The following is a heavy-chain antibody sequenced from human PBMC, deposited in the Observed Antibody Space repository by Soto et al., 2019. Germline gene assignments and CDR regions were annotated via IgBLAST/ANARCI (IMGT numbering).Heavy chain of an antibody. CDR1: GGTFSSYA. J-gene: IGHJ6*02. D-gene: IGHD2-2*01. CDR3: ASSIVVVPAAIRDYYYYGMDV. V-gene: IGHV1-69*13. Sequence: SVKVSCKASGGTFSSYAISWVRQAPGQGLEWMGGIIPIFGTANYAQKLQGRVTITADESTSTAYMELSSLRSEDTAVYYCASSIVVVPAAIRDYYYYGMDVWGQGTTVTVSS. CDR2: IIPIFGTA.